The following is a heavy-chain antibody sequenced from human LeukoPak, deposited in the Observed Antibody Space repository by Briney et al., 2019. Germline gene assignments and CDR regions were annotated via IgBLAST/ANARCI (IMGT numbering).Heavy chain of an antibody. J-gene: IGHJ5*02. D-gene: IGHD6-13*01. CDR3: AKSKDGNIAASFDP. CDR2: ISGSGGYT. Sequence: QSGGSLRLSCAASGFTFRSYAMSWVRQAPGKGLEWVTTISGSGGYTLYADSVKGRFTISRDNSKTTLYLQMNSLRAEDTAVYYCAKSKDGNIAASFDPWGQGTLVTVSS. V-gene: IGHV3-23*01. CDR1: GFTFRSYA.